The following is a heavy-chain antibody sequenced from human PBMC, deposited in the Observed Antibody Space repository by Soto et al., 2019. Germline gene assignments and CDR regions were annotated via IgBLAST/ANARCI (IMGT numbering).Heavy chain of an antibody. J-gene: IGHJ4*02. CDR2: MSYDGSEK. V-gene: IGHV3-30*03. D-gene: IGHD3-10*02. CDR3: AIVRVKDSSLDY. CDR1: GFTFSNNG. Sequence: QVQLVESGGGVVQPGRSMRLSCTGSGFTFSNNGMHWVRQAPGKGLEWVAFMSYDGSEKFYGDSVKGRFTISRDNSERTLYLHMSSLRGDDTAVYYCAIVRVKDSSLDYWGQGNLVTASS.